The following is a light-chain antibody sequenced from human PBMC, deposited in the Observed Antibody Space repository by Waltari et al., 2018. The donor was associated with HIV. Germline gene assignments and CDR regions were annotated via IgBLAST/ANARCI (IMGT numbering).Light chain of an antibody. CDR2: RNN. CDR3: ATWDDSLSGPVV. J-gene: IGLJ2*01. Sequence: QSVLTQPPSTSGTHGQRVTISCSGSSSGIRSVNVYWFQQPTGTAPRLLIYRNNPRPSGVPDRFSGSKSGTSASLAISGLRSEDEADYYCATWDDSLSGPVVFGGGNKLTVL. CDR1: SSGIRSVN. V-gene: IGLV1-47*01.